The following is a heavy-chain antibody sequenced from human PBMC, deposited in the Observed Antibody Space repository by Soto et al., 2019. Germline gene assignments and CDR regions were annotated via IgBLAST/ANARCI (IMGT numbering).Heavy chain of an antibody. CDR1: GFTVSSNY. Sequence: PGGSLRLSCAASGFTVSSNYMSWVRQAPGKGLEWVSVIYSGGSTYYADSVKGRFTISRDNSKNTLYLQMNSLRAEDTAVYYCAKGKGEPNDYYYYYMDVWGKGTTVTVSS. J-gene: IGHJ6*03. CDR3: AKGKGEPNDYYYYYMDV. CDR2: IYSGGST. D-gene: IGHD1-1*01. V-gene: IGHV3-53*01.